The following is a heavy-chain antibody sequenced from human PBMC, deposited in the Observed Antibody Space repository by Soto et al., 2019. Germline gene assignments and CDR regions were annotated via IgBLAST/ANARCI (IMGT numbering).Heavy chain of an antibody. V-gene: IGHV1-2*04. Sequence: ASVKVSCKASGYTFTGYYIHWVRQAPGQGLEWMGWINPNNGGTNYAQNFQGWVTMTRDTSISTVYMELSRLRFDDTAVYYCARRAATGTKGFDYWGQGTLVTVSS. CDR1: GYTFTGYY. D-gene: IGHD6-13*01. CDR3: ARRAATGTKGFDY. J-gene: IGHJ4*02. CDR2: INPNNGGT.